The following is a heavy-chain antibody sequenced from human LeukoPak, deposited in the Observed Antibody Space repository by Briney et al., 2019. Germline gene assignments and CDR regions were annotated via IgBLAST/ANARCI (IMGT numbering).Heavy chain of an antibody. D-gene: IGHD3-10*01. CDR1: GFTFSSYA. CDR2: ISSNGGST. Sequence: GGSLRLSCAASGFTFSSYAMHWVRQAPGKGLEYVSAISSNGGSTYYANSVKGRFTISRDNSKNTLYLQMGSLRAEDMAVYYCARDLDGSGPFDYWGQGTLVTVSS. CDR3: ARDLDGSGPFDY. V-gene: IGHV3-64*01. J-gene: IGHJ4*02.